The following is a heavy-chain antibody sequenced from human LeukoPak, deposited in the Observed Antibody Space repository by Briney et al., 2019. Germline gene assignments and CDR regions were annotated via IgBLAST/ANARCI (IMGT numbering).Heavy chain of an antibody. D-gene: IGHD4-17*01. CDR2: INPSGGST. CDR3: AVDYGDYYFDY. Sequence: GASVKISCKASGYTFTSYYMHWVRQAPGQGLEWMGIINPSGGSTSYAQKFQGRVTMTRDTSTSTVYMELSSLRSEDTAVYYRAVDYGDYYFDYWGQGTLVTVSS. J-gene: IGHJ4*02. CDR1: GYTFTSYY. V-gene: IGHV1-46*01.